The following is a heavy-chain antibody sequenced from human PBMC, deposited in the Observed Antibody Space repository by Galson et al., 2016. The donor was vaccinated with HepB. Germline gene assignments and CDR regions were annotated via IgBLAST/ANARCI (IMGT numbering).Heavy chain of an antibody. D-gene: IGHD5-12*01. CDR1: SGAISSGSYS. V-gene: IGHV4-61*02. J-gene: IGHJ5*02. CDR2: VDTSGGT. Sequence: TLSLTCTVSSGAISSGSYSWSWIRQPAGKGLEWIGRVDTSGGTNYNPSLESRVTISLDASKNHFSLKLTSVTAADPAVYYCASGRFSGYDLGWFDPWGQGALVTVSS. CDR3: ASGRFSGYDLGWFDP.